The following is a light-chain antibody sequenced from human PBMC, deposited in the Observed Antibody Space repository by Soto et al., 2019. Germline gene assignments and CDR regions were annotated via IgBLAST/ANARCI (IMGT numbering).Light chain of an antibody. V-gene: IGKV3-20*01. CDR1: QSISSNY. Sequence: EIVLTQSPGTLSLSPGERATISCGARQSISSNYLAWYQQKPGQAPRLLIYGASSRATGIPDRFSGSGSGTDFTLTTSRLEPEDFAVYYCQHYGSSLSITFGQGTRLEIK. J-gene: IGKJ5*01. CDR2: GAS. CDR3: QHYGSSLSIT.